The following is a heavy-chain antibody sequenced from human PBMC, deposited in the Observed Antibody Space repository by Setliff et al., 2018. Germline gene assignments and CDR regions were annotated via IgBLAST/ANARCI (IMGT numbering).Heavy chain of an antibody. V-gene: IGHV3-7*01. D-gene: IGHD4-17*01. CDR2: IKQDGSEK. J-gene: IGHJ6*02. CDR3: ARDHVYGSQYYYYYYGMDV. Sequence: GGSLRLSCAASGFTFSRYWMSWVRQAPGKGLEWVANIKQDGSEKYYVDSVKGRFTISRENAKNSLYLQMNSLRAEDTAVYYCARDHVYGSQYYYYYYGMDVWGQGTTVTVSS. CDR1: GFTFSRYW.